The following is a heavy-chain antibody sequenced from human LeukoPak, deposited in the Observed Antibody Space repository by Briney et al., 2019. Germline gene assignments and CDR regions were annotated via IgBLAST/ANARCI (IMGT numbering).Heavy chain of an antibody. CDR1: GGSISSYY. CDR3: ARDGGYNYYPYYFDY. CDR2: IYTSGST. Sequence: SETLSLTCTVSGGSISSYYWSWIRQPAGKGLEWIGRIYTSGSTNYNPSLKSRVTMSVDTSKNQFSLMLSSVTAADTAVYYCARDGGYNYYPYYFDYWGQGTLVTVSS. D-gene: IGHD5-24*01. V-gene: IGHV4-4*07. J-gene: IGHJ4*02.